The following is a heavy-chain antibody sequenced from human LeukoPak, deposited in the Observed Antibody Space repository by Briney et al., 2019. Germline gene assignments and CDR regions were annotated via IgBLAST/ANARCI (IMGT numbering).Heavy chain of an antibody. Sequence: GGSLRLSCAASGFIFSDYGMHWVRQAPGKGLEWVTVISYDGSNKYYADSVKGRFTISRDNAKNSLYLQMNSLRDEDTALYYCARDKYGGLWGQGTMVTVSS. V-gene: IGHV3-30*03. J-gene: IGHJ3*01. CDR2: ISYDGSNK. D-gene: IGHD4-17*01. CDR3: ARDKYGGL. CDR1: GFIFSDYG.